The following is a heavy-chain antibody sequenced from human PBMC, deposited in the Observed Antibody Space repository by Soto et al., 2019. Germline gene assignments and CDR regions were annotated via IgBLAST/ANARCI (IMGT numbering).Heavy chain of an antibody. CDR2: IYHSGST. CDR3: ARDQLEGNWFDP. CDR1: GGSISSGGYS. J-gene: IGHJ5*02. V-gene: IGHV4-30-2*01. Sequence: QLQLQESGSGLVRPSQTLSLTCAVSGGSISSGGYSWNWIRQPPGKGLEWIGYIYHSGSTLYNPSLKSRVXXXVXXSTNQSSLKLTSVTAADTAVYYCARDQLEGNWFDPWGQGTLVTVSS. D-gene: IGHD1-1*01.